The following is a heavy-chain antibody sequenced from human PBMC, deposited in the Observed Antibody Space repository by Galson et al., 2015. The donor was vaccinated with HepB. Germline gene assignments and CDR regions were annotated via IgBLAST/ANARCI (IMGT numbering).Heavy chain of an antibody. V-gene: IGHV4-31*03. CDR1: GGSISSGGYY. Sequence: TLSLTCTVSGGSISSGGYYWSWIRQHPGKGLEWIGYIYYSGSTYYNPSLKSRVTISVDTSKNQFSLKLSSVTAADTAVYYCARTMVRGVIISSRAKFDYWGQGTLVTVSS. CDR2: IYYSGST. J-gene: IGHJ4*02. D-gene: IGHD3-10*01. CDR3: ARTMVRGVIISSRAKFDY.